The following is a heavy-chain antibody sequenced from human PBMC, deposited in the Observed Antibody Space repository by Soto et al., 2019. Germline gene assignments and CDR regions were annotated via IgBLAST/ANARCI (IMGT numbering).Heavy chain of an antibody. V-gene: IGHV1-2*02. CDR2: INPNSGGT. D-gene: IGHD2-15*01. J-gene: IGHJ5*02. CDR3: ARGYCSGGSCYEGDWFDP. Sequence: QVQLVQSGAEVKKPGASVKVSCKASGYTFTGYYMHWVRQAPGQGLEWMGWINPNSGGTNYAQKFQGRVTMTRDTSISTAYMELSRLSSDDTAVYYCARGYCSGGSCYEGDWFDPWGQGTLVTVSS. CDR1: GYTFTGYY.